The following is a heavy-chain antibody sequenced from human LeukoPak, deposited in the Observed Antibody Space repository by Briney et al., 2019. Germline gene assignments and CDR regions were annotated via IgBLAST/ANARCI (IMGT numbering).Heavy chain of an antibody. CDR2: IFYSGTA. V-gene: IGHV4-31*03. D-gene: IGHD4-17*01. CDR1: GGSVNSGGYY. CDR3: ARIDYGVYEQGFDY. Sequence: SETLSLTCIVSGGSVNSGGYYWSWIRQHPGKGLEWIGYIFYSGTADYNPALKSRVTISVDTSKNHFSLKLSSVTAADTAVYYCARIDYGVYEQGFDYWGQGTLVTVSS. J-gene: IGHJ4*02.